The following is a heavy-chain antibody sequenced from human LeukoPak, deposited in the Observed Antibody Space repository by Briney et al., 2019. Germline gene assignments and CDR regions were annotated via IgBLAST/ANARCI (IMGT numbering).Heavy chain of an antibody. V-gene: IGHV4-61*02. D-gene: IGHD5-24*01. Sequence: SETLSLTCTVSGGSISSGSYYWSWIRQPAGKGLEWIGRIYTSGSTNYNPSLKSRVTISVDTSKNQFSLKLSSVTAADTAVYYCARGTSRWLPGDYYYYYMDVWGKGTTVTVSS. CDR3: ARGTSRWLPGDYYYYYMDV. CDR2: IYTSGST. CDR1: GGSISSGSYY. J-gene: IGHJ6*03.